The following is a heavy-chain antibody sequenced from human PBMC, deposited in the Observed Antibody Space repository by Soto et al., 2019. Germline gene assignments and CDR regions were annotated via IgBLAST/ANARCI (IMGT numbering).Heavy chain of an antibody. J-gene: IGHJ3*02. Sequence: DVQLVESGGGLIQPGGPRSLSCEASGLTAPGKKYVAWSRQPPGKGLEWVSGVYDTDGIYYADSVKGRFTSSRDNSKTIVYLEMNSLTPDDTAVYYCATWRLREHAYDIWGLGTTVTVSS. CDR3: ATWRLREHAYDI. CDR2: VYDTDGI. CDR1: GLTAPGKKY. V-gene: IGHV3-53*01. D-gene: IGHD4-17*01.